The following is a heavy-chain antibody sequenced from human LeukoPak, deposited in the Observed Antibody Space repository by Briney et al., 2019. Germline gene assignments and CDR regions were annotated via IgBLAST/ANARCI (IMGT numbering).Heavy chain of an antibody. CDR1: GFTFRSYA. J-gene: IGHJ4*02. D-gene: IGHD3-3*01. CDR3: AKDPPPKEIFGVVKFDY. CDR2: ISGSGGST. V-gene: IGHV3-23*01. Sequence: QTGGSLRLSCAASGFTFRSYAMSWVRQAPGKGLEWVSAISGSGGSTYYADSVKGRFTISRDNSKNTLYLQMNSLRAEDTAVYYCAKDPPPKEIFGVVKFDYWGQGTLVTVSS.